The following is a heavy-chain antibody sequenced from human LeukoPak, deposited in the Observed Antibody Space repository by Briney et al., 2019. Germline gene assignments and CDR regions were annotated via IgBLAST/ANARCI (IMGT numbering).Heavy chain of an antibody. CDR3: ARGGQVLRFLEWFVY. D-gene: IGHD3-3*01. Sequence: ASVKVSCKASGYTFTSYDINWVRQATGQGLEWMGWMNPNSGNTGYAQKFQGRVTMTRNTSISTAYMELSSLRPEDTAVYYCARGGQVLRFLEWFVYWGQGTLVTVSS. J-gene: IGHJ4*02. CDR1: GYTFTSYD. CDR2: MNPNSGNT. V-gene: IGHV1-8*01.